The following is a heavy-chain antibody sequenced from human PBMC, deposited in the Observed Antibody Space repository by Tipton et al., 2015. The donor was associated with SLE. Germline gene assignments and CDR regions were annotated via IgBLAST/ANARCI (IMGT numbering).Heavy chain of an antibody. J-gene: IGHJ4*02. Sequence: LRLSCAVYGGSFSDYFWSWIRQPPGKGLEWIGEINHSGSTYYNPSLKSRVTISVDTSKNQFSLKLSSVTAADTAVYYCATDSSGYYYLDYWGQGTLVTVSS. CDR3: ATDSSGYYYLDY. CDR1: GGSFSDYF. D-gene: IGHD3-22*01. V-gene: IGHV4-34*01. CDR2: INHSGST.